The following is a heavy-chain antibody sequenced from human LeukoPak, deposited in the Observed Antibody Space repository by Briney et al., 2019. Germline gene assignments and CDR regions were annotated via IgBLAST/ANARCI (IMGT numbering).Heavy chain of an antibody. CDR2: ISSSSSYI. V-gene: IGHV3-21*01. D-gene: IGHD6-13*01. CDR3: ARPSSDWPQPRPFDY. Sequence: GGSLRLSCAASGFTFSSYSMNWVRQAPGKGLEWVSSISSSSSYIYYADSVKGRFTISRDNAKNSLYLQMNSLRAEDTAVYYCARPSSDWPQPRPFDYWGQGTLVTVSS. J-gene: IGHJ4*02. CDR1: GFTFSSYS.